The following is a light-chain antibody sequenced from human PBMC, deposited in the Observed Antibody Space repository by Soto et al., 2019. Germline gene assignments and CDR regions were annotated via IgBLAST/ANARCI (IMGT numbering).Light chain of an antibody. Sequence: EIVMTQSPATLPVSPGERATLSCRASQSVSSGLAWYQQRPGQAPRLLIYAASTRATGVPARFSGSGSGTEFTLTISDLQSEDFAVYFCQHYDIWPLTFGGGTKVDI. CDR2: AAS. CDR1: QSVSSG. V-gene: IGKV3-15*01. J-gene: IGKJ4*01. CDR3: QHYDIWPLT.